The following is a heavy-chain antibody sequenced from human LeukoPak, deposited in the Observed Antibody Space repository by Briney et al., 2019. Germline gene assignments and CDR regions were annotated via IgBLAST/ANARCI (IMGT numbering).Heavy chain of an antibody. CDR2: INPNSGGT. CDR1: GYTFTGYY. D-gene: IGHD6-13*01. Sequence: ASVKVSCKASGYTFTGYYMHWVRQAPGQGLEWMGWINPNSGGTNYAQKFQGRVTMTRDTSISTAYMELSRLRSDDTAVYYCARSDRAAAGTPTFDYWGQGTLVTVSS. V-gene: IGHV1-2*02. J-gene: IGHJ4*02. CDR3: ARSDRAAAGTPTFDY.